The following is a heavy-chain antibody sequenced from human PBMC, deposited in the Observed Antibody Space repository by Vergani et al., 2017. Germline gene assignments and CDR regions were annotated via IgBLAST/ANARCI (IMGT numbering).Heavy chain of an antibody. Sequence: QVHLVESGGGVVQPGRSLRLSCVVSGFTSSYYGMHWVRQAPGKGLEWVAVISIDGSITHYGDSVKGRVTITRDNSKNTLYLQMTSLRGDDTAIYYCGRDAFKGKPDVVDIWGQGTMVTVPS. V-gene: IGHV3-30*03. CDR3: GRDAFKGKPDVVDI. CDR2: ISIDGSIT. J-gene: IGHJ3*02. CDR1: GFTSSYYG.